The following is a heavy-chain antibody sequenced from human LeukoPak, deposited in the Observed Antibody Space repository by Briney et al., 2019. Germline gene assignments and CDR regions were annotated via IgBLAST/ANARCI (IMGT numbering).Heavy chain of an antibody. Sequence: SVKVSCKASGYTFTGYYMHWVRQAPGQGLEWMGWINPNSGGTNYAQKFQGRVTMTRDTSISTAYMELNRLRSDDTAVYYCARTNTDNYYYYYMDVWGKGTTVTISS. CDR3: ARTNTDNYYYYYMDV. CDR1: GYTFTGYY. CDR2: INPNSGGT. J-gene: IGHJ6*03. D-gene: IGHD2-8*01. V-gene: IGHV1-2*02.